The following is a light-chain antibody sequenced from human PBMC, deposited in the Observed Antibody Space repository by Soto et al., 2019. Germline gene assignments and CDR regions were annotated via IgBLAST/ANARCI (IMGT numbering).Light chain of an antibody. J-gene: IGLJ3*02. CDR2: LNSDGSH. CDR3: QTWGTGSWV. V-gene: IGLV4-69*01. CDR1: SGHRSYA. Sequence: QLVLTQSPSASASLGASVKLTCTLSSGHRSYAIAWHQQQPEKGPRYLMKLNSDGSHSKGDGIPDRFSGSSSGAERYLTISSLQSEDEADYYCQTWGTGSWVFGGGTQLTVL.